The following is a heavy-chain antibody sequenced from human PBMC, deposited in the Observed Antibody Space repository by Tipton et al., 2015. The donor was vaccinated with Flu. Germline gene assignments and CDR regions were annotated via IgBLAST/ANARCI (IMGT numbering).Heavy chain of an antibody. V-gene: IGHV4-59*01. CDR2: IYYSGST. Sequence: TLSLTCTVSGVSISTYYWSWIRQPPGKGLEWIGYIYYSGSTNYNPSLKSRVTISVDTSKNQFSLKLSSVTAADTAVYYCARLSSDWYHQLDNWGQGTLVTVSS. CDR1: GVSISTYY. J-gene: IGHJ4*02. CDR3: ARLSSDWYHQLDN. D-gene: IGHD6-13*01.